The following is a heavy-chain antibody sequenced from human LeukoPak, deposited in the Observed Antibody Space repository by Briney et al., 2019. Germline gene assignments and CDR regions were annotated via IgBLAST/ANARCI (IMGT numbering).Heavy chain of an antibody. CDR1: GFTFDDYS. CDR3: VKGRLQLDY. D-gene: IGHD5-24*01. J-gene: IGHJ4*02. Sequence: GGSLRLSGAASGFTFDDYSMHWVRQAPGKGLEWVSLISSDSSSAFYGDSVKGRFTISRDNSKNSLSLLMNSLRVEDTALYYCVKGRLQLDYWGQGTLVSVSS. V-gene: IGHV3-43*01. CDR2: ISSDSSSA.